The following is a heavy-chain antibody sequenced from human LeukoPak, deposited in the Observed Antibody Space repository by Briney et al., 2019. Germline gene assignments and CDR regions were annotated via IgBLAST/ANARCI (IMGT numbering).Heavy chain of an antibody. D-gene: IGHD6-13*01. V-gene: IGHV1-69*13. CDR3: ARDVMSEDSSSCFDY. Sequence: GASVKVSCKASGGTFSSYAISWVRQAPGQGLEWMGGIIPIFGTANYAQKFQGRVTITADESTSTAYMELRSLRSDDTAVYYCARDVMSEDSSSCFDYWGQGTLVTVSS. J-gene: IGHJ4*02. CDR1: GGTFSSYA. CDR2: IIPIFGTA.